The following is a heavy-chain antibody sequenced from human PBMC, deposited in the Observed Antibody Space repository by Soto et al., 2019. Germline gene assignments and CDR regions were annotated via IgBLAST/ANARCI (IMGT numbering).Heavy chain of an antibody. Sequence: ASVKVSCKASGYTFTSYGISWVRQAPGQGLEWMGWISAYNGNTNYAQKLQGRVTMTTDTSTSTAYMELRSLRSDDTAVYYCARDYYDRSGYHFHYWGQGTLVIVSA. CDR1: GYTFTSYG. J-gene: IGHJ4*02. D-gene: IGHD3-22*01. CDR3: ARDYYDRSGYHFHY. V-gene: IGHV1-18*01. CDR2: ISAYNGNT.